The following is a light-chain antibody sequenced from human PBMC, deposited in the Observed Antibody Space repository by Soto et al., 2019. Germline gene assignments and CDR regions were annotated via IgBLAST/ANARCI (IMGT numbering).Light chain of an antibody. V-gene: IGKV3-20*01. J-gene: IGKJ4*01. CDR3: QQYGSSPLT. Sequence: EIVLTQSPGTLSLSPGERATLSCRASQSISSNYLAWYQQKPGQAPRLLIYGASGRATGIPDRFSGSGSGTDFTLTISGLEPEDFAVYFCQQYGSSPLTFGGGTKVEIK. CDR2: GAS. CDR1: QSISSNY.